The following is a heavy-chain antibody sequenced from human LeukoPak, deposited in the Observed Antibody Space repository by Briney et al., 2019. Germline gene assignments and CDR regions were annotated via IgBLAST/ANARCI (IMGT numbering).Heavy chain of an antibody. Sequence: ASETLSLTCTVSGGSISSYYWSWIRQPPGKGLEWIVSTFHSGNTYYNPSLQSRVTISVDTSKKQFSLKLSSVTAADTAIYYCARQTGSGLFILPGGQGTLVTVSS. CDR1: GGSISSYY. J-gene: IGHJ4*02. D-gene: IGHD3/OR15-3a*01. V-gene: IGHV4-59*08. CDR3: ARQTGSGLFILP. CDR2: TFHSGNT.